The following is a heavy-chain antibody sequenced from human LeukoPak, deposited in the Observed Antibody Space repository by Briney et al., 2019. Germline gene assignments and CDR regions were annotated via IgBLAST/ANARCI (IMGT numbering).Heavy chain of an antibody. V-gene: IGHV3-33*08. CDR3: ARVSPNYDILTGYSDAFDI. CDR2: IWYDGSNK. J-gene: IGHJ3*02. CDR1: GFTFSSYA. Sequence: GGSLRLSCAASGFTFSSYAMHWVRQAPGKGLEWVAVIWYDGSNKYYADSVKGRFTISRDNSKNTLYLQMNSLRAEDTAVYYCARVSPNYDILTGYSDAFDIWGQGTMVTVSS. D-gene: IGHD3-9*01.